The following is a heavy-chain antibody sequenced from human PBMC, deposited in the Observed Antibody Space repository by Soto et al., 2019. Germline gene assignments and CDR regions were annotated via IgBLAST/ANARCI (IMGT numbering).Heavy chain of an antibody. V-gene: IGHV4-31*03. CDR1: GGSISSGGYY. CDR3: ARGPQRDPRFDY. Sequence: SETLSLTCTVSGGSISSGGYYWSWIRQHPGKGLEWIGYIYYSGSTYYNPSLKSRVTISVDTSKNQSSLKLSSVTAADTAVYYCARGPQRDPRFDYGGQGTLVTV. J-gene: IGHJ4*02. CDR2: IYYSGST.